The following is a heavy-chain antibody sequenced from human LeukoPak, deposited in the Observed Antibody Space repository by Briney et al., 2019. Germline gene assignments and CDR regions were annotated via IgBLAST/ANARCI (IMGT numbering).Heavy chain of an antibody. D-gene: IGHD2-2*01. CDR3: ARDLEYHRSSTSCLTSYGMDV. V-gene: IGHV3-21*01. J-gene: IGHJ6*02. CDR2: ISSSSSYI. Sequence: GGSLRLSCAASGFTFSSYSMNWVRQAPGKGLEWVSSISSSSSYIYYADSVKGRFTISRDNAKNSLYLQMNSLRAEDTAVYYCARDLEYHRSSTSCLTSYGMDVWGQGTTVTVSS. CDR1: GFTFSSYS.